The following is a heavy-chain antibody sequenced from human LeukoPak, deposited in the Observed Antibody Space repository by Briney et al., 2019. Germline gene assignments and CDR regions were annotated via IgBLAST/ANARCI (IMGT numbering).Heavy chain of an antibody. CDR3: ARDRKSTWGFSYYYYYGMDV. D-gene: IGHD7-27*01. CDR1: GFTVSSNY. Sequence: PGGSLRLSCAASGFTVSSNYMSWVRQAPGKGLEWVSVIYSGGSTYYADSVKGRFTISRDNSKNTLYLQMNSLRAEDTAVYFCARDRKSTWGFSYYYYYGMDVWGQGTTVTVSS. V-gene: IGHV3-53*01. J-gene: IGHJ6*02. CDR2: IYSGGST.